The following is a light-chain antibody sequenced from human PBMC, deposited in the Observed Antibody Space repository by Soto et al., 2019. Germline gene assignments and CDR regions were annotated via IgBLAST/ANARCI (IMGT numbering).Light chain of an antibody. CDR1: TPNIGTHT. J-gene: IGLJ2*01. CDR2: SDN. V-gene: IGLV1-44*01. CDR3: ATWDDSLNVV. Sequence: QSVLTQSPSASGTPGRGASFLFLGGTPNIGTHTVNWYQHVPGTAPKLLIYSDNQRPSAVPGRFSGSKSGTSASLAISGLLSEDEADYYCATWDDSLNVVFGGGTQLTVL.